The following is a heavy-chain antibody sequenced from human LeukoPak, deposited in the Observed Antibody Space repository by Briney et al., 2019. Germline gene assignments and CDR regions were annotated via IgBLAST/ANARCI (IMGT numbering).Heavy chain of an antibody. CDR2: INHSGST. D-gene: IGHD6-6*01. CDR1: GGSFSGYY. V-gene: IGHV4-34*01. J-gene: IGHJ6*03. Sequence: SETLSLTCAVYGGSFSGYYWSWIRRPPGKGLEWIGEINHSGSTNYNPSLKSRVTISVDTSKNQFSLKLSSVTAADTAVYYCARGRRAARRWGDYYYYMDVWGKGTTVTVSS. CDR3: ARGRRAARRWGDYYYYMDV.